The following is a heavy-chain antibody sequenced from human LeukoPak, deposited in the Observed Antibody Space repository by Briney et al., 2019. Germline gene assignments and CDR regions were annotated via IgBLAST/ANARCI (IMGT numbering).Heavy chain of an antibody. D-gene: IGHD4-11*01. V-gene: IGHV3-11*04. Sequence: GGSLRLSCAASGFTFSDYYMAWIRQAPGEGLEWLSYISDSGSIIFYADSVKGRFTISRDNAKNSLYLQMNSLRAEDTAVYYCARDRTVYSDWGYYFDYWGQGTLVTVSS. CDR1: GFTFSDYY. CDR3: ARDRTVYSDWGYYFDY. CDR2: ISDSGSII. J-gene: IGHJ4*02.